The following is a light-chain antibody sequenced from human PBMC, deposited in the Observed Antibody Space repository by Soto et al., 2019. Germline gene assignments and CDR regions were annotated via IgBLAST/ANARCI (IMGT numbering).Light chain of an antibody. V-gene: IGKV1-39*01. J-gene: IGKJ1*01. CDR3: QQSYIIPRT. CDR1: QTIIGY. Sequence: DIQMTQSPSSLSASIGDSVTITCRASQTIIGYLNWYQQKPGKAPRLLINAASNLQSGVPSRFRGSGSETDFTLTITSLQPEDFATYYCQQSYIIPRTFGQGTKVEIK. CDR2: AAS.